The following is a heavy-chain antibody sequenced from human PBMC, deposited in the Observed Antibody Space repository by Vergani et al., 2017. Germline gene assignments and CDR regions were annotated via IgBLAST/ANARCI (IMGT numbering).Heavy chain of an antibody. V-gene: IGHV4-38-2*02. CDR2: MFHTGEA. D-gene: IGHD3-10*01. J-gene: IGHJ5*01. CDR1: GYSISRGFY. CDR3: GVIMVRSPRPDNWFDS. Sequence: QIQLQESGPGLVKPSETLSLTCSVSGYSISRGFYWAWIRQTPEKGLEWLGGMFHTGEASNSPSLQSRVAFSMDPSKNQFSLQLTSVTAADTAVYFCGVIMVRSPRPDNWFDSWGRGTLVTVSS.